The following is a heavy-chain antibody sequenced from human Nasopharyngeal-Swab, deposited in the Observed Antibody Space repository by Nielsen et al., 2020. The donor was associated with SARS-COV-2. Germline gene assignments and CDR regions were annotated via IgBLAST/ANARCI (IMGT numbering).Heavy chain of an antibody. Sequence: ASVKVSCKASGYTFTSYYMHWVRQVPGQGLEWMGIINPSGGSTSYAQKFQGRVTMTRDTSTSTVYMELSSLRSEDTAVYYCARDRITMVRGVMSLTNWFDPWGQGTLVTVSS. D-gene: IGHD3-10*01. CDR3: ARDRITMVRGVMSLTNWFDP. J-gene: IGHJ5*02. CDR2: INPSGGST. CDR1: GYTFTSYY. V-gene: IGHV1-46*01.